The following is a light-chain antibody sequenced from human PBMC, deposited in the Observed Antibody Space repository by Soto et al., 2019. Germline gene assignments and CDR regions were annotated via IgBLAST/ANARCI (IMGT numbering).Light chain of an antibody. CDR2: AAS. CDR3: QQSYNSPFT. J-gene: IGKJ3*01. Sequence: IQMTQSPSSLSSSVVGLVTITFLATDNINKYVSWYQHQPGKAPILLIYAASNLQGGVPSRFSGSGSGTHFTFTISSLQPEDFATYYCQQSYNSPFTFGPGTKVDIK. CDR1: DNINKY. V-gene: IGKV1-39*01.